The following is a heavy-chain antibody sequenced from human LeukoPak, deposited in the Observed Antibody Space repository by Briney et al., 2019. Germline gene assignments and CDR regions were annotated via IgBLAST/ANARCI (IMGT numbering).Heavy chain of an antibody. V-gene: IGHV3-30*03. Sequence: GRSLRLSCAASGFTFSSYGMHWVRQAPGKGLEWVAVISYDGSNKYYADSVKGRFTISRDNSKNTLYLQMNSLRAEDTAVYYCARDLATVASPSWYFDLWGRGTPVTVSS. J-gene: IGHJ2*01. CDR3: ARDLATVASPSWYFDL. CDR1: GFTFSSYG. D-gene: IGHD4-23*01. CDR2: ISYDGSNK.